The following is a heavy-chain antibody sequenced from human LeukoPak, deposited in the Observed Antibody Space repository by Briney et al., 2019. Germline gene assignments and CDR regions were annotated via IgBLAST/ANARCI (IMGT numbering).Heavy chain of an antibody. V-gene: IGHV1-69*13. Sequence: SVKVSCKASGGTFSSYAISWVRQAPGQGLEWMGGIIPIFGTANYAQKFQGRVTITADESTSTAYMELSSLRSEDTAVYCCASNPGYSSYDAFDIWGQGTMVTVSS. CDR1: GGTFSSYA. CDR3: ASNPGYSSYDAFDI. CDR2: IIPIFGTA. D-gene: IGHD6-13*01. J-gene: IGHJ3*02.